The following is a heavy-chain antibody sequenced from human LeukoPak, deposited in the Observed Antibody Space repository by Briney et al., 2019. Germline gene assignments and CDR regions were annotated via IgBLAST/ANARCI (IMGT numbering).Heavy chain of an antibody. CDR2: IYYSGTT. V-gene: IGHV4-39*01. Sequence: SETLSLTCTVSGGSITRNSPHWDWIRQPPGKGLEWNGNIYYSGTTSYNPSLQSRVSIYVDTFKNKFSLRLSSVTAADTAVYYCARRGDILSDYAFDYWGQGTLVTVSS. CDR1: GGSITRNSPH. J-gene: IGHJ4*02. CDR3: ARRGDILSDYAFDY. D-gene: IGHD3-9*01.